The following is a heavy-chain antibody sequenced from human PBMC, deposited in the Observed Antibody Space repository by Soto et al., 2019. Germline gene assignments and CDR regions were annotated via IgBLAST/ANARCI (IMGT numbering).Heavy chain of an antibody. J-gene: IGHJ4*02. CDR2: VYHSGST. D-gene: IGHD6-13*01. CDR1: GGSISSSGYS. V-gene: IGHV4-30-2*01. Sequence: QLQLQESGSGLVKPSQTLSLTCAVSGGSISSSGYSWSWIRQPPGKGLEWVGYVYHSGSTYYNPSLKSRVTIXVXRXDNQFSLKLSSVTAADTAVYYCASSHAGAHITAAVHWGQGTLVTVSS. CDR3: ASSHAGAHITAAVH.